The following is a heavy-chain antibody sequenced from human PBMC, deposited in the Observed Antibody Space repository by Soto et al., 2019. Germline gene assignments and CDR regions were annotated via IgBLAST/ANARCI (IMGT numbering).Heavy chain of an antibody. J-gene: IGHJ4*02. D-gene: IGHD1-26*01. CDR1: GGSFSGYY. CDR3: ARGPLGELLPFDY. Sequence: SETLSLTCAVYGGSFSGYYWSWIRQPPGKGLEWIGEINHSGSTNYNPSLKSRVTIPVDTSKNQFSLKLSSVTAADTAVYYCARGPLGELLPFDYWGQGTLVTVSS. V-gene: IGHV4-34*01. CDR2: INHSGST.